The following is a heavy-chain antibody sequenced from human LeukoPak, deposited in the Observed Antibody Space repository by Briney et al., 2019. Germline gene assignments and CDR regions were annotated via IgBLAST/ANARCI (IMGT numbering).Heavy chain of an antibody. CDR2: INHSGST. CDR3: ARGHGPLGWFGEFNYFDY. V-gene: IGHV4-34*01. Sequence: PSETLSLTCAVYGGSFSGYYRSWIRQPPGKGLEWIGEINHSGSTNYNPSLKSRVTISVDTSKNQFSLKLSSVTAADTAVYYCARGHGPLGWFGEFNYFDYWGQGTLVTVSS. D-gene: IGHD3-10*01. J-gene: IGHJ4*02. CDR1: GGSFSGYY.